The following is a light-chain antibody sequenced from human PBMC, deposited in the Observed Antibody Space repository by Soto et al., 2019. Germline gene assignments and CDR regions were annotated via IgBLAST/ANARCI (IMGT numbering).Light chain of an antibody. CDR2: GTS. CDR3: QQYGSSGA. CDR1: QSVSSSS. V-gene: IGKV3-20*01. Sequence: ETVLTQSPGTLSLSPGEIATLSCSASQSVSSSSLAWYQQRPGRAPRLLIYGTSSRTTGIPDRFSGSGSGTDFTLTISRLEPEDFAVYYCQQYGSSGAFGQGTKVDI. J-gene: IGKJ1*01.